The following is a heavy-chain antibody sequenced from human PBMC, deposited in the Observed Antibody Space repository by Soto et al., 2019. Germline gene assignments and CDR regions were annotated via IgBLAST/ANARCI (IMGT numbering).Heavy chain of an antibody. Sequence: QVQLVQSGDEVKKPRCSVNVSCKASGDTFTNHVFNWVRQAPGQGLECMGGIISLFGTPNYSRRFQGRVTITADESTATSYMELSSLRSDDTAVYYCARVLVSGYDRGDYWGQGTLVTVSS. CDR3: ARVLVSGYDRGDY. CDR1: GDTFTNHV. J-gene: IGHJ4*02. CDR2: IISLFGTP. D-gene: IGHD5-12*01. V-gene: IGHV1-69*12.